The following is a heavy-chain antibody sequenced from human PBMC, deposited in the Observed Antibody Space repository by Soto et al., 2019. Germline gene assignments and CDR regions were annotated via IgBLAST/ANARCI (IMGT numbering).Heavy chain of an antibody. J-gene: IGHJ5*02. CDR2: ISGSGGST. D-gene: IGHD6-19*01. V-gene: IGHV3-23*01. CDR3: ASLPIAVAGTDWFDP. Sequence: GGSLRLSCAASGFTFSSYAMSWVRQAPGKGLEWVSAISGSGGSTYYADSVKGRFTISRDNSKNTLYLQMNSLRAEDTAVYYCASLPIAVAGTDWFDPWGQGTLVTVSS. CDR1: GFTFSSYA.